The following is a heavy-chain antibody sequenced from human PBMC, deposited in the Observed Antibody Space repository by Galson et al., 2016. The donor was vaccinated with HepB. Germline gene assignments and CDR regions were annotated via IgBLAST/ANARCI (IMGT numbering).Heavy chain of an antibody. CDR3: ARGTREFLYY. J-gene: IGHJ4*02. D-gene: IGHD1/OR15-1a*01. CDR1: GGSIRPYF. V-gene: IGHV4-59*12. CDR2: ISHSGTT. Sequence: SETLSLTCVVSGGSIRPYFWSWIRQPSGKGLEWIGYISHSGTTSYNPSLKNRVTMSIDPSNNQFSLRLTSMTAADTAVYYCARGTREFLYYWGQGTLVTVSS.